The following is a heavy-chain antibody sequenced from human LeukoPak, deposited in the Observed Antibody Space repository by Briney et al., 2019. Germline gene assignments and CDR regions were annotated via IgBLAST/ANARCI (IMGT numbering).Heavy chain of an antibody. D-gene: IGHD6-6*01. CDR1: VYSFTRYL. CDR2: IYPGDSYT. J-gene: IGHJ4*02. CDR3: ARAIAARREFDY. Sequence: GDSLNISCEGCVYSFTRYLIGWVREMPGKGLELVGIIYPGDSYTRYSPSFQGPVTISADKSITTAYLQWSSLTASATAMYYCARAIAARREFDYWGQGTLVTVSS. V-gene: IGHV5-51*01.